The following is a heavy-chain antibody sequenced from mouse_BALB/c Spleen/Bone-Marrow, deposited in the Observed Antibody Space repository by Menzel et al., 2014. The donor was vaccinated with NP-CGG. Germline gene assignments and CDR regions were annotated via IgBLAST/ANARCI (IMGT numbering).Heavy chain of an antibody. J-gene: IGHJ2*01. D-gene: IGHD1-1*01. CDR2: ISDGGSYT. CDR3: ARDRAAHYYGSSFYFDY. V-gene: IGHV5-4*02. Sequence: EVQLVESGGGLVKPGGSLKLSCAASGFTFSDYYMYWVRQTPEKRLEWVATISDGGSYTSYPDSVKGRFTISRDNAKNNLYLQMSSLKSEDTAMYYCARDRAAHYYGSSFYFDYWGQGTTLTVSS. CDR1: GFTFSDYY.